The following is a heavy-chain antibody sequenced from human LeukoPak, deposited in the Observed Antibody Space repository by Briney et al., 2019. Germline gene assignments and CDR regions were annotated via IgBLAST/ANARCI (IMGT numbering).Heavy chain of an antibody. CDR3: ARRVRAYYYYIDV. CDR1: GGSISSSSYY. J-gene: IGHJ6*03. Sequence: SETLSLTCTVSGGSISSSSYYWGWIRQPPGKGLEWIGSVYYSGGTYYNPSVKSRVTISVDTSKNQFSLKLSSVTAADTAVYYCARRVRAYYYYIDVWGKGTTVTVSS. CDR2: VYYSGGT. V-gene: IGHV4-39*01.